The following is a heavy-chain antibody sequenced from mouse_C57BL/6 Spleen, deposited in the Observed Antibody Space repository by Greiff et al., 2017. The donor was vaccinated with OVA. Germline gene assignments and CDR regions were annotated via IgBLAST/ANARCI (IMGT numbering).Heavy chain of an antibody. CDR3: ARGDYSNSYYFDY. Sequence: EVKLQESGPGLVKPSQSLSLTCSVTGYSITSGYYWNWIRQFPGNKLEWMGYISYDGSNNYNPSLKNRISITRDTSKNQFFLKLNSVTTEDTATYYCARGDYSNSYYFDYWGQGTTLTVSS. CDR2: ISYDGSN. J-gene: IGHJ2*01. V-gene: IGHV3-6*01. D-gene: IGHD2-5*01. CDR1: GYSITSGYY.